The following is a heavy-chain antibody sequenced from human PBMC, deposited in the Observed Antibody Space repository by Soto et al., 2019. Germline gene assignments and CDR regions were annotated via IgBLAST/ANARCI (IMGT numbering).Heavy chain of an antibody. J-gene: IGHJ5*01. CDR2: TYYRSKWYN. Sequence: QVQLQQSEPGLVKPSQTLSLTCAISGDSVSSSSVTWNWIRQSPSRGLEWLGRTYYRSKWYNDYAESVQSRMTINPDTSKNQFSLHLNSVTPEDTAVYYCVRLIGNSWLDFWGQGTLVTVSS. CDR1: GDSVSSSSVT. V-gene: IGHV6-1*01. CDR3: VRLIGNSWLDF. D-gene: IGHD1-26*01.